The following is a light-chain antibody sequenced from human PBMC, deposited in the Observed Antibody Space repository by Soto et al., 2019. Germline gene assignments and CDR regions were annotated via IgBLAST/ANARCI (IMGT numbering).Light chain of an antibody. J-gene: IGKJ2*01. Sequence: DLQMTQSPSSLSASIGDRVTITCRASQGISSYLAWYQQKPGKVPKLLIYAASTLQSGVPSRFSGSGSGTDFTLTISSLQPEDVATYYCQKFNSVPHTFGQGTKLEIK. V-gene: IGKV1-27*01. CDR1: QGISSY. CDR3: QKFNSVPHT. CDR2: AAS.